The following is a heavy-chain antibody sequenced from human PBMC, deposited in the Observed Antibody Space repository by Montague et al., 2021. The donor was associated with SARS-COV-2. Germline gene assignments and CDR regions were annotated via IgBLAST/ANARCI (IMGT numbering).Heavy chain of an antibody. CDR3: ARDARGGDFGGY. Sequence: SETLSLTCTVSGDSISSYYWSWIRQSPGKGLEWIGKIYFSRTTNYNPSLKSRVTISVDTSKNQFSLQLSSVTAADAAFYYCARDARGGDFGGYWGQGVLVTVSS. CDR1: GDSISSYY. V-gene: IGHV4-59*01. CDR2: IYFSRTT. D-gene: IGHD2-21*02. J-gene: IGHJ4*02.